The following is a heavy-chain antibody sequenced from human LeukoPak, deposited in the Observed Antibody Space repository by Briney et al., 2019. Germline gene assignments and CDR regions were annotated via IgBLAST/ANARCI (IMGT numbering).Heavy chain of an antibody. CDR3: ARTTEGGYSYGYFYYYYMDV. Sequence: ASETLSLTCTVSGGSISSYYWSWIRQPPGKGLEWIGYIYYSGSTNYKSSLKSRVTISVDTSKNQFSLKLSSVTAADTAVYYCARTTEGGYSYGYFYYYYMDVWGKGTTVTISS. CDR1: GGSISSYY. V-gene: IGHV4-59*01. J-gene: IGHJ6*03. CDR2: IYYSGST. D-gene: IGHD5-18*01.